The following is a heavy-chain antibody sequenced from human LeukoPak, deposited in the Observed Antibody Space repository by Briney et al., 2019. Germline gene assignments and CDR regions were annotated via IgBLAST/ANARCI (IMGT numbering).Heavy chain of an antibody. J-gene: IGHJ4*02. CDR1: GFTFSSYS. CDR3: ARSEYYGSGSYRGGDY. V-gene: IGHV3-21*01. CDR2: ISSSSSYI. Sequence: GGSLRLSCAASGFTFSSYSMNRVRQAPGKGLEWVSSISSSSSYIYYADSVKGRFTISRDNAKNSLYLQMNSLRAEDAAVYYCARSEYYGSGSYRGGDYWGQGTLVTVST. D-gene: IGHD3-10*01.